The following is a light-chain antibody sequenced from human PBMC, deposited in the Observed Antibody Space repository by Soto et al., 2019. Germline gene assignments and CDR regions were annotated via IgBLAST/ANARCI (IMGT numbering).Light chain of an antibody. CDR2: AAS. J-gene: IGKJ1*01. Sequence: DIQMTQSPASLSASIGDRVIITCRARPSISNYLKWYQHKPGRAPKFLIYAASSLQSGVPSRFSGSGAGTDFTLTISSLQREDLGTYFCQQSFSSSWTFGQGTNVE. CDR3: QQSFSSSWT. CDR1: PSISNY. V-gene: IGKV1-39*01.